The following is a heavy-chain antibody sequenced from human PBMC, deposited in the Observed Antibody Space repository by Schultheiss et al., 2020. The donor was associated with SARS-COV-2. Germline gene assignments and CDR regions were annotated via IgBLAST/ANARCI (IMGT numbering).Heavy chain of an antibody. CDR3: ARAGDGYNLFDY. CDR1: GGSISSGSYY. J-gene: IGHJ4*02. CDR2: INHSGST. V-gene: IGHV4-61*10. D-gene: IGHD5-24*01. Sequence: SQTLSLTCTVSGGSISSGSYYWSWIRQPAGKGLEWIGEINHSGSTNYNPSLKSRVTISVDTSKNQFSLKLSSVTAADTAVYYCARAGDGYNLFDYWGQGTLVTVSS.